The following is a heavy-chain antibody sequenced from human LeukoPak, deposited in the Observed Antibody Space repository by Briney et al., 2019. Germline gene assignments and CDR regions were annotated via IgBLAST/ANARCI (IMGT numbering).Heavy chain of an antibody. J-gene: IGHJ6*02. CDR2: TFYSGST. CDR1: GGSISTSSYY. Sequence: SETLSLTCTASGGSISTSSYYWGWIRQAPGKGLEWIGTTFYSGSTYYNPSLKSRVTVSLVTSKNQFSLKLSSVTAADTAVYYCAKDTRPTGVTRYYYYGMDVWGQGTTVTVSS. V-gene: IGHV4-39*07. CDR3: AKDTRPTGVTRYYYYGMDV. D-gene: IGHD2-21*02.